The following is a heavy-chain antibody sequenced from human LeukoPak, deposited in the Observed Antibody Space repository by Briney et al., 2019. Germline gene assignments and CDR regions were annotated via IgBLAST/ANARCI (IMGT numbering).Heavy chain of an antibody. CDR1: GGSISSGDYY. D-gene: IGHD3-22*01. V-gene: IGHV4-30-4*01. CDR3: ARQPYYYDSSGYLGRVNFDY. J-gene: IGHJ4*02. Sequence: PSETLSLTCTVSGGSISSGDYYWSWIRQPPGKGLEWIGYIYYSGSTYYNPSLKSRVTISVDTSKNQFSLKLSSVTAADTAVYYCARQPYYYDSSGYLGRVNFDYWGQGTLVTVSS. CDR2: IYYSGST.